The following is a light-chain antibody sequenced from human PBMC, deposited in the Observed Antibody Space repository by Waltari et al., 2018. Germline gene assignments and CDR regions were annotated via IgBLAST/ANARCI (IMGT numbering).Light chain of an antibody. CDR1: QSVLYSSKNKNY. V-gene: IGKV4-1*01. Sequence: DIVMTQSQDSLAVSLGERATINRKSSQSVLYSSKNKNYLAWYQQKPGQPPKLLIYWASTRESGVPDRFSGSGSGTDFTLTISSLQAEDVAVYYCQQYYSTPLTFGGGTKVEIK. J-gene: IGKJ4*01. CDR3: QQYYSTPLT. CDR2: WAS.